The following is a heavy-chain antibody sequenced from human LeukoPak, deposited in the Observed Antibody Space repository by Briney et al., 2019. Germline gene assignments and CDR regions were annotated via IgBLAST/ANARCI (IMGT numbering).Heavy chain of an antibody. D-gene: IGHD3-9*01. J-gene: IGHJ5*02. V-gene: IGHV4-59*08. Sequence: TSETLSLTCTVSGGSISSYYWSWIRQPPGKGLEWIGYIYYSGSTNYNPSLKSRVTISVDTSKNQFSLKLSSVTAADTAVYYCARRSRLRYFAFDPWGQGTLVTVSS. CDR3: ARRSRLRYFAFDP. CDR1: GGSISSYY. CDR2: IYYSGST.